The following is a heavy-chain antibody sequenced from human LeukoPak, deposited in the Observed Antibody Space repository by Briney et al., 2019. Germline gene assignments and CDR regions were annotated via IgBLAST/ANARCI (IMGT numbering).Heavy chain of an antibody. CDR2: FNPEDGET. CDR3: ATDQKNLGYDILTGYSN. CDR1: GYIFSELS. D-gene: IGHD3-9*01. J-gene: IGHJ4*02. Sequence: GASVKVSCKVSGYIFSELSMHWVRQAPGQGLEWMGGFNPEDGETFYAQKFQGRVNMTEDTSTDTAYMELSSLRSEDTAVYYCATDQKNLGYDILTGYSNWGQGTLVTVSS. V-gene: IGHV1-24*01.